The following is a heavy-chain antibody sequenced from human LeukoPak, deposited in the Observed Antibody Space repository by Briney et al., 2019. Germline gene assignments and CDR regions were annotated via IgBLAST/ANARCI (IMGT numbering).Heavy chain of an antibody. V-gene: IGHV3-23*01. CDR2: ISGNGAGT. D-gene: IGHD1-26*01. Sequence: GGSLRLSCAASGFTFSRNAMNWVRQAPGKGLEWVASISGNGAGTYYADSVKGRFNISRDNSKNTLYLQMNSLRTEDTVVYYCAKDANYFHSGSYLIPFDFWGQGTLVTVSS. CDR1: GFTFSRNA. CDR3: AKDANYFHSGSYLIPFDF. J-gene: IGHJ4*02.